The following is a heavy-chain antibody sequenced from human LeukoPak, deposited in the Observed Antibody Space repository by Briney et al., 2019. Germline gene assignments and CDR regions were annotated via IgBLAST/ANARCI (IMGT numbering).Heavy chain of an antibody. CDR1: GFTFSRYG. CDR2: IYSGGST. V-gene: IGHV3-66*04. CDR3: ARHALGDSYGFDY. D-gene: IGHD5-18*01. J-gene: IGHJ4*02. Sequence: PGRSLRLSCAASGFTFSRYGMHWVRQAPGKGLEWVSVIYSGGSTYYADSVKGRFTISRDNSKNTLYLQMNSLRAEDTAVYYCARHALGDSYGFDYWGQGTLVTVSS.